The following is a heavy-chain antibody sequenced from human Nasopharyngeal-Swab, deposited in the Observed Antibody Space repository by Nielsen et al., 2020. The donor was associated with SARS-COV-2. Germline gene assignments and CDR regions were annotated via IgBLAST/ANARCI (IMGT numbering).Heavy chain of an antibody. J-gene: IGHJ4*02. Sequence: ASVQVSCKAPGYTFTSYGISWVRQAPGQGLEWMGWISAYNGNTNYAQKLQGRVTMTTDTSTSTAYMELRSLRSDDTAVYYCARAPVVVPAASGRAFNYWGQGTLVTVSS. CDR1: GYTFTSYG. D-gene: IGHD2-2*01. CDR2: ISAYNGNT. CDR3: ARAPVVVPAASGRAFNY. V-gene: IGHV1-18*01.